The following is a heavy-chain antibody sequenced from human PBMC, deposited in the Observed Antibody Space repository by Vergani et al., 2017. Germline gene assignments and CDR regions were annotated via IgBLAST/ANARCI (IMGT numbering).Heavy chain of an antibody. CDR1: GASISSDDYY. V-gene: IGHV4-30-4*08. CDR2: IYYSGST. J-gene: IGHJ4*02. Sequence: QVQLQESGPGLVKPSQTLSLTCTVSGASISSDDYYWSWIRQPPGKGLEWIGNIYYSGSTYYNPSLESRVTISLDTSKNQFSLKLSSVTAADTAVYYCARTPFGPFDYWGQGTLVTVSS. D-gene: IGHD3-10*01. CDR3: ARTPFGPFDY.